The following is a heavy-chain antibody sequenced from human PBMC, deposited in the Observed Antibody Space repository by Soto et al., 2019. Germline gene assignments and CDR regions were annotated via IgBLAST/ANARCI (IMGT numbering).Heavy chain of an antibody. J-gene: IGHJ6*02. D-gene: IGHD3-10*01. Sequence: KPSETLSLTCAVYGGSCSGDYWSWIRQPPGKGLEWIGEINHSGSTNYNPSLKSRVTISVDTSKNQFSLKLSSVTAADTAVYYCARRPPVMVRGPDQGYYGMDVWGQGTTVTVSS. CDR1: GGSCSGDY. CDR3: ARRPPVMVRGPDQGYYGMDV. V-gene: IGHV4-34*01. CDR2: INHSGST.